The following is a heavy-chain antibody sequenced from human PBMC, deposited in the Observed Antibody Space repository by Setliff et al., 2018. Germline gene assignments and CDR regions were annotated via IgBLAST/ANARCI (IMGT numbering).Heavy chain of an antibody. J-gene: IGHJ6*03. CDR3: ARVSGFLYVDV. Sequence: ASETLSLTCTVSGDPISSRTSYWSWIRQPAGKGLEWIGHIYTSWSTNYNPSLQSRASISLDTSKNQFSLQLSSVSAADTALYYCARVSGFLYVDVWGKGTTVTVSS. CDR2: IYTSWST. V-gene: IGHV4-61*09. CDR1: GDPISSRTSY. D-gene: IGHD3-3*01.